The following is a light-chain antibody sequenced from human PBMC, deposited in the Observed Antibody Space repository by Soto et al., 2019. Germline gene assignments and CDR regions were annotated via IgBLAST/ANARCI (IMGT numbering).Light chain of an antibody. V-gene: IGKV1-13*02. CDR3: QQFNTYPALT. Sequence: AIQLTQSPSSLSASVGDRVTITCRASQGISSALAWYQQKPGKSPNLLIYDVYSLESGVPSRFSGSGSGTDVTLNISSLQTEDFATYYCQQFNTYPALTFGGGTKVEIK. J-gene: IGKJ4*01. CDR1: QGISSA. CDR2: DVY.